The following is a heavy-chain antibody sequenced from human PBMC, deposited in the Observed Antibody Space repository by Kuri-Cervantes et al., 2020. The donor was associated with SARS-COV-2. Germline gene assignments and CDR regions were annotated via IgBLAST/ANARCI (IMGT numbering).Heavy chain of an antibody. Sequence: SQTLSLTCAVYGGSFSGYYWSWIRQPPGSGLEFIGNIYYTGSTYYNPPLQSRVTISVDTSKKQFSLKLRSVTAADTAIYYCARRRGAITGPGGYFDYWGQGALVTVSS. CDR3: ARRRGAITGPGGYFDY. CDR2: IYYTGST. CDR1: GGSFSGYY. J-gene: IGHJ4*02. V-gene: IGHV4-34*01. D-gene: IGHD1-1*01.